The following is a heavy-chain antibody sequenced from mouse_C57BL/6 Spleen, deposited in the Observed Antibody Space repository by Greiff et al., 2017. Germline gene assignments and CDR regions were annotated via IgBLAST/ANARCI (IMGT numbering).Heavy chain of an antibody. V-gene: IGHV5-6*01. CDR1: GFTLSSYG. CDR2: ISSGGSYT. CDR3: ARLTAVVAKKAWFTY. D-gene: IGHD1-1*02. Sequence: DVQLVESGGDLVKPGGSLKLSCAASGFTLSSYGLSWVRQTPDKRLEWVATISSGGSYTYYPDCGKGRFTISWDNAKNTLYLQMSSLKSEDTAMYYSARLTAVVAKKAWFTYWSQGTLVTVSA. J-gene: IGHJ3*01.